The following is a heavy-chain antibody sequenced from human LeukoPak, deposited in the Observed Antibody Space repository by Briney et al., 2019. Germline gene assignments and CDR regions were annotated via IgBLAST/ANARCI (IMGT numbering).Heavy chain of an antibody. D-gene: IGHD3-9*01. V-gene: IGHV3-23*01. Sequence: PGGSLRLSCAASGFTFSSYAMSWVRQAPGKGLEWVSAISGSGGSTYYADSVKGRFTISRDNSKNTLYLQMNSLRAEDTAVYHCVKGLSDDLLTGTSKYWGQGTLVAVSS. CDR1: GFTFSSYA. J-gene: IGHJ4*02. CDR2: ISGSGGST. CDR3: VKGLSDDLLTGTSKY.